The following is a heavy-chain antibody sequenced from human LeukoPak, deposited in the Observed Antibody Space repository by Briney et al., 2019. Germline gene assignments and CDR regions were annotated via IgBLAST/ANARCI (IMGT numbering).Heavy chain of an antibody. CDR3: ARDTIYDSSGYYPCDY. CDR1: GGSFSGYY. V-gene: IGHV4-34*01. J-gene: IGHJ4*02. CDR2: INHSGST. Sequence: SETLSLTCAVYGGSFSGYYWSWIRQPPGKGLEWIGEINHSGSTNYNPSLKSRVTISVDTSKNQFSLKLSSVTAEDTAVYYCARDTIYDSSGYYPCDYWGQGTLVTVSS. D-gene: IGHD3-22*01.